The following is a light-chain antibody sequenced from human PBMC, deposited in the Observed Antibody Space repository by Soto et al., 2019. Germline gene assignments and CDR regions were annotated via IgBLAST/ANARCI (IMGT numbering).Light chain of an antibody. Sequence: EVVLTQSPGTLSLSPGERATLSCRASQSVSNNYLAWYQQKPGQSPKLLIFGSTDRATGIPDRFSGSGSGTDFTLTISRLEPEDFATYYCQQYDNLPRTFGGGTKVEIK. J-gene: IGKJ4*01. CDR3: QQYDNLPRT. V-gene: IGKV3-20*01. CDR2: GST. CDR1: QSVSNNY.